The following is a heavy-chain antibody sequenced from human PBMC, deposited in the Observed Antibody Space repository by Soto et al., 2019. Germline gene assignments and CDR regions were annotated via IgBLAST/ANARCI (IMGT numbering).Heavy chain of an antibody. D-gene: IGHD3-22*01. CDR3: ARCDVITNNWFDP. V-gene: IGHV4-31*03. Sequence: QVQLQESGPGLVKPSQTLSLTCTVSGGSISSGGYYWSWIRQHPGKGLEWIGYIYYSGSTYYNPSLKSRVTISVDKSKNQFSLKLSSVTAADTAVYYCARCDVITNNWFDPWGQGTLVTVSS. J-gene: IGHJ5*02. CDR2: IYYSGST. CDR1: GGSISSGGYY.